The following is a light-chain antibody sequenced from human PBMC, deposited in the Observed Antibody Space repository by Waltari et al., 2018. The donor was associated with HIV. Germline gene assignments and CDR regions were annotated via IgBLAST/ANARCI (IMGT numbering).Light chain of an antibody. J-gene: IGKJ4*01. CDR2: WAS. CDR3: QQYYSLGPT. V-gene: IGKV4-1*01. Sequence: DIVMTQSPNSLAVSLGERATINCRSSRTILFSSDNRNCLAWYQQKPGQSPKLLIYWASTRASGVPDRSGSGSGTNFSLTISTLQTDDVALYYCQQYYSLGPTFGGGTKVEIK. CDR1: RTILFSSDNRNC.